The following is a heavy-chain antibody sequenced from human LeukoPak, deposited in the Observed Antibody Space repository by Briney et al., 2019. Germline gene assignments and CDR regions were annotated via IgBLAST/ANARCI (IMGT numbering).Heavy chain of an antibody. J-gene: IGHJ4*02. CDR2: ISSSSNYT. CDR1: GFTFSDYY. CDR3: ARDRGFVRSPPDY. Sequence: GGSLRLSCAASGFTFSDYYMSWIRQAPGKGLEWVSYISSSSNYTNYADSVKGRFTISRDNAKNSLYLQMNSLRAEDTAVCYCARDRGFVRSPPDYWGQGTLVTVSS. D-gene: IGHD5-12*01. V-gene: IGHV3-11*06.